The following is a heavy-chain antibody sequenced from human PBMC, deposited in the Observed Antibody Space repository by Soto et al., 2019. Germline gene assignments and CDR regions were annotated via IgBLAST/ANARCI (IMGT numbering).Heavy chain of an antibody. D-gene: IGHD3-22*01. V-gene: IGHV4-30-2*01. J-gene: IGHJ5*02. CDR2: IYHTGTT. Sequence: PSETLSLTCKVSGGSVSSGIYYWSWIRQPPGKGLEWIGFIYHTGTTYYNPSLKSRVTISVDRSKNQFSLKLNSVTAADTAVYYCARGVNYYDSSGSSWFDPWGQGALVTVSS. CDR3: ARGVNYYDSSGSSWFDP. CDR1: GGSVSSGIYY.